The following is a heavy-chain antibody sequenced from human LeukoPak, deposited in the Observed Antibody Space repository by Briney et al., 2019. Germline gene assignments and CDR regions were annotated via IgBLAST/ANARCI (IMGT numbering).Heavy chain of an antibody. D-gene: IGHD1-26*01. Sequence: ASVKVSCKASGGTFSSYAISWVRQAPGQGLEWMGWINPNSGGTNYAQKFQGRVTMTRDTSISTAYMELSRLRSDDTAVYYCARNSGSYFFQDYWGQGTLVTVSS. CDR1: GGTFSSYA. CDR3: ARNSGSYFFQDY. J-gene: IGHJ4*02. V-gene: IGHV1-2*02. CDR2: INPNSGGT.